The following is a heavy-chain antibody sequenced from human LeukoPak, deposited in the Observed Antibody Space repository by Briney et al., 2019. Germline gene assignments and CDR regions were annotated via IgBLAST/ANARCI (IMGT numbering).Heavy chain of an antibody. D-gene: IGHD3-10*01. CDR3: ATRGEYYFDY. J-gene: IGHJ4*02. Sequence: SVKVSCKVSGGTFSSYAISWVRQAPGQGLEWMGGIIPIFGTANYAQKFQGRVTITTDESTSTAYMELSSLRSEDTAVYYCATRGEYYFDYWGQGTLVTVSS. V-gene: IGHV1-69*05. CDR2: IIPIFGTA. CDR1: GGTFSSYA.